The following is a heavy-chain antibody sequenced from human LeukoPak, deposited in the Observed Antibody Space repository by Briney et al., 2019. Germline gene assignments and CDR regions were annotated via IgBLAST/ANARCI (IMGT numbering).Heavy chain of an antibody. Sequence: ASVKVSCKASGYTFTSYGISWVRQAPGQGLEWMGWIGAYNGNTNYAQKLQGRVTMTTDTSTSTAYMELRSLRSDDTAVYYCARDGDIVGATGYVDYWGQGTLVTVSS. CDR2: IGAYNGNT. CDR3: ARDGDIVGATGYVDY. D-gene: IGHD1-26*01. V-gene: IGHV1-18*01. CDR1: GYTFTSYG. J-gene: IGHJ4*02.